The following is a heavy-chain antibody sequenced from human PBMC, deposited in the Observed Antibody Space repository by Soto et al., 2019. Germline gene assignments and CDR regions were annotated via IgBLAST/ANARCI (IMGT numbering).Heavy chain of an antibody. CDR3: ARERDIGYYYYYYMDV. Sequence: GGSLRLSCAASGFTFSSYSMNWVRQAPGKGLEWVSSISSSSSYIYYADSVKGRFTISRDNAKNSLYLQMNSLRAEDTAVYYCARERDIGYYYYYYMDVWGKGTTVTVS. V-gene: IGHV3-21*04. CDR1: GFTFSSYS. D-gene: IGHD5-12*01. J-gene: IGHJ6*03. CDR2: ISSSSSYI.